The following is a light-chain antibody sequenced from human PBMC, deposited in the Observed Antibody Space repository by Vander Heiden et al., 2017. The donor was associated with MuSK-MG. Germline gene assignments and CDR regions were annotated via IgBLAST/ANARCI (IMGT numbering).Light chain of an antibody. Sequence: DIVLTQSPATLSLSPGERATLSCGASQSVSRNYLAWYQQKPGLAPRLLIYDASIRATGIPDRLSGSGSGTDFTLTISRLEPEDVGVYYCQQYANSPLTFGGGTKVEIK. CDR3: QQYANSPLT. CDR2: DAS. V-gene: IGKV3D-20*01. CDR1: QSVSRNY. J-gene: IGKJ4*01.